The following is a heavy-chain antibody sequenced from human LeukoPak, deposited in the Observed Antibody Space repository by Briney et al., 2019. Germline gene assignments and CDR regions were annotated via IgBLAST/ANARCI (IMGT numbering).Heavy chain of an antibody. J-gene: IGHJ6*02. CDR3: ARRNYGGNGGAMDV. Sequence: ASVKVSCKASGYTFTNYYMHWVRQAPGLGLEWIGIINPSGGSPSYAQKFQGRLTMTRDTSTSTVYMELSSLRSEDTAVYYCARRNYGGNGGAMDVWGQGTTVTVS. CDR2: INPSGGSP. D-gene: IGHD4-23*01. CDR1: GYTFTNYY. V-gene: IGHV1-46*01.